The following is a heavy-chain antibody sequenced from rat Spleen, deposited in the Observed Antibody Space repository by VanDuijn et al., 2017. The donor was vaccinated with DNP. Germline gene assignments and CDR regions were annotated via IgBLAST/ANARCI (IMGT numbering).Heavy chain of an antibody. CDR1: KFTFSNYD. Sequence: EVQLVESGGGLVQPGRSLRLSCAASKFTFSNYDMAWVRQAPTKGLEWVAAVSPSGGRTYYRDSVKGRFTISRDNAKSTLYLQMDSLRSEETATYYCAKAGGYSPWYFDYWGQGVMVTVSS. J-gene: IGHJ2*01. D-gene: IGHD1-11*01. CDR2: VSPSGGRT. CDR3: AKAGGYSPWYFDY. V-gene: IGHV5S11*01.